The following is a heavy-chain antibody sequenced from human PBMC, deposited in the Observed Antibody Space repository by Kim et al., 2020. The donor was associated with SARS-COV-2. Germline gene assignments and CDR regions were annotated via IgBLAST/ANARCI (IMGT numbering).Heavy chain of an antibody. CDR3: ARVVGGFRGYLAC. J-gene: IGHJ4*02. Sequence: SETLSLTCTIAGYSISSGYYWGWIRQPPGKGLGSVGSAFHSGGTSSDPSLKSRVTMSVDTSKNKFSLNLSSVTAADTAVYYCARVVGGFRGYLACWGQG. D-gene: IGHD2-15*01. CDR1: GYSISSGYY. CDR2: AFHSGGT. V-gene: IGHV4-38-2*02.